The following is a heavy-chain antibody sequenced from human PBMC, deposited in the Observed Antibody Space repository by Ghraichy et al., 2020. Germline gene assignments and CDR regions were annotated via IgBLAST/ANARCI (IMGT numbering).Heavy chain of an antibody. V-gene: IGHV4-34*01. D-gene: IGHD2-15*01. CDR2: INHVGIT. CDR3: TRGTFCIGGSCWSRAFDI. CDR1: GGSFSNYY. Sequence: SETLSLTCAVNGGSFSNYYWSWVRQPPGKGLEWIGEINHVGITNYNPSLKSRHTISADTSKNYVSLNLSSVTAADTAVYYCTRGTFCIGGSCWSRAFDIWGQGTVVTVSS. J-gene: IGHJ3*02.